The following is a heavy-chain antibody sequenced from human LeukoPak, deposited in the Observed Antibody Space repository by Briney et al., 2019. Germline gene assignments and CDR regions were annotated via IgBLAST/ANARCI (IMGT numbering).Heavy chain of an antibody. Sequence: GASVKVSCKASGYTFTGYYMHWVRQAPGQGLGWMGWINPNSGGTNYAQKFQGRVTMTRDTSISTAYMELSRLRSDDTAVYYRARGRVAAAGTFPPYYWGQGTLVTVSS. CDR3: ARGRVAAAGTFPPYY. V-gene: IGHV1-2*02. J-gene: IGHJ4*02. CDR1: GYTFTGYY. CDR2: INPNSGGT. D-gene: IGHD6-13*01.